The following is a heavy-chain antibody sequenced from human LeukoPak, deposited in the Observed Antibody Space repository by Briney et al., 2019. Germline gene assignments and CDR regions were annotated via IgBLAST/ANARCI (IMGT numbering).Heavy chain of an antibody. J-gene: IGHJ4*02. Sequence: GASVKVSCKASGYTFTGYYVHWVRQAPGQGLEWMGWINPNSGGTNYAQKFQGWVTMTRDTSISTAYMELSRLRSDDTAVYYCARAVRGDYAYLDYWGQGTLVTVSS. CDR2: INPNSGGT. V-gene: IGHV1-2*04. D-gene: IGHD4-17*01. CDR3: ARAVRGDYAYLDY. CDR1: GYTFTGYY.